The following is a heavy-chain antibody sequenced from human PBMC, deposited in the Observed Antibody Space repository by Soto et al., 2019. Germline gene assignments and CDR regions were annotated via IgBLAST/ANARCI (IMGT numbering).Heavy chain of an antibody. J-gene: IGHJ3*02. CDR3: ARVRGGSCSGVTCYGAFDI. D-gene: IGHD2-15*01. Sequence: EVQLVESGGGLVQPGGSLRLSCAASGFTFSSYWMSWVRQAPGKGLEWVANTQQDVSGTYYVDSVKGRFTISRDNAKNALYLQMNSLRAEDTAVYSCARVRGGSCSGVTCYGAFDIWGQGTMVTVSS. CDR1: GFTFSSYW. V-gene: IGHV3-7*04. CDR2: TQQDVSGT.